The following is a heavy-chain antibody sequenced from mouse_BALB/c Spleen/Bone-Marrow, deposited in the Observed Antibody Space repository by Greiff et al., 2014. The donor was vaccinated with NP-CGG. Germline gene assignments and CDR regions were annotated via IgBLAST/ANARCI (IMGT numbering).Heavy chain of an antibody. CDR1: GYTFTDYA. J-gene: IGHJ3*01. V-gene: IGHV1-67*01. Sequence: VQLQQSGPELVRPGVSVKISCKGSGYTFTDYAMHWVKQSHAKSLEWIGVISTYSGNINYNQKFKGKATMTVDKSSSTAYMELARLTSEDSAIYYCARGRYDFAYWGQGTLVTVSA. D-gene: IGHD2-3*01. CDR2: ISTYSGNI. CDR3: ARGRYDFAY.